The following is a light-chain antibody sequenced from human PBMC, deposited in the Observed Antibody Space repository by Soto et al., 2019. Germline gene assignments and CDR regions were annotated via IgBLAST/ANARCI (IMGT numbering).Light chain of an antibody. CDR3: LQVFHFPRA. CDR1: QDIGND. Sequence: AIQMTQSPSSLAGSVGDRLTITCRASQDIGNDLGWYQQKPGKAPKLLIYAASSLQSGVYSRFSGSGSGTEFTLTISILQHEDFATYYCLQVFHFPRAFGQGTKVDIK. V-gene: IGKV1-6*02. J-gene: IGKJ1*01. CDR2: AAS.